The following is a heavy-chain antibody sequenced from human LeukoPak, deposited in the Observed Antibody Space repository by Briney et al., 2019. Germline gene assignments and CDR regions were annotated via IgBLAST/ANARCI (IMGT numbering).Heavy chain of an antibody. D-gene: IGHD2-2*01. CDR1: GGSISNTNYY. CDR2: ICSSGRT. J-gene: IGHJ4*02. V-gene: IGHV4-39*06. Sequence: SETLSLTCTVSGGSISNTNYYWAWIRQPPGKGLEWFGGICSSGRTFYNPSLTSRHIKRVDTSRNQFTLRLSSVTAAGTAVYFCARSEDCSRTSRYGNTWGYWGQGTLVTVSS. CDR3: ARSEDCSRTSRYGNTWGY.